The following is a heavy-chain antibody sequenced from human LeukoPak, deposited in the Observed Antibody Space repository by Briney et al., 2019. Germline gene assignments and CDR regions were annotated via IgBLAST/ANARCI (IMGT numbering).Heavy chain of an antibody. CDR1: GVSFSGYY. J-gene: IGHJ4*02. CDR3: ARGDFWSGPFNY. Sequence: SETLSLTCAVYGVSFSGYYWSWIRQPPGKGLEWIGSIYHSGSTYYNPSLKSRVTISVDTSKNQFSLKLSSVTAADTAVYYCARGDFWSGPFNYWGQGTLVTVSS. CDR2: IYHSGST. D-gene: IGHD3-3*01. V-gene: IGHV4-34*01.